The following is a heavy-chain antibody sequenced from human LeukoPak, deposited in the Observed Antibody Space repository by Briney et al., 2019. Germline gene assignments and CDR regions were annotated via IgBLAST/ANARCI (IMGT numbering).Heavy chain of an antibody. CDR3: ARKYDRGAFDI. D-gene: IGHD3-22*01. CDR2: ISSSSSYI. V-gene: IGHV3-21*01. Sequence: GGSLRLSCAASGFTFSSYSMNWVRQAPGKGLEWVSSISSSSSYIYYADSVKGRFTISRDNAKNSLYLQMNGLRAEDTAVYYCARKYDRGAFDIWGQGTMVTVSS. J-gene: IGHJ3*02. CDR1: GFTFSSYS.